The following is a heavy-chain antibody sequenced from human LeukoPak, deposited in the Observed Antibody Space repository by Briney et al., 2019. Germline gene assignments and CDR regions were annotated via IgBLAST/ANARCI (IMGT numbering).Heavy chain of an antibody. CDR2: IVVGSGNT. CDR1: GFTFTSSA. CDR3: AAAVAGRYFDL. D-gene: IGHD6-19*01. V-gene: IGHV1-58*01. Sequence: SVKVSCKASGFTFTSSAVQWVRQARGQRLEWIGWIVVGSGNTNYAQKFQERVTITRDMSASTAYMELSSLRSEDTAVYYCAAAVAGRYFDLWGRGTLVTVSS. J-gene: IGHJ2*01.